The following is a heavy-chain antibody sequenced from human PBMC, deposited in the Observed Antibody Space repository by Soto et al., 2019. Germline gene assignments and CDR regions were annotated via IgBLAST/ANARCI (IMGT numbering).Heavy chain of an antibody. CDR2: IFHSGST. J-gene: IGHJ6*02. Sequence: QVQLQESGPGLVKPSGTLSLTCAVSSGSIGTTNWWSWVRQTPGKGLEWIGEIFHSGSTYYHPSRASRVTISVDTSTNQFSLNLRSVTAADTAVYYCARRTWGMDVWCQGTTVTVSS. CDR1: SGSIGTTNW. V-gene: IGHV4-4*02. D-gene: IGHD2-8*01. CDR3: ARRTWGMDV.